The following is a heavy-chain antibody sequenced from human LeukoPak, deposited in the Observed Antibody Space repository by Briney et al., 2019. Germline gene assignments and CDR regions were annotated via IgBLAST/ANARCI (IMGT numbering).Heavy chain of an antibody. D-gene: IGHD3-3*01. Sequence: GASVKVSCKASGYTFTGYYMHWVRQAPGQGLVWMGWINPNSGGTNYAQKFQGRVTMTRDTSISAAYMELSRLRSDDTAVYYCARNQVTITFDYWGQGTLVTVSS. J-gene: IGHJ4*02. V-gene: IGHV1-2*02. CDR3: ARNQVTITFDY. CDR2: INPNSGGT. CDR1: GYTFTGYY.